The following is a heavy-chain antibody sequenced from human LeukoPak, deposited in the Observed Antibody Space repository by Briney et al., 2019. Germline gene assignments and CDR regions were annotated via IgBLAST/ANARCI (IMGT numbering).Heavy chain of an antibody. Sequence: ASVKVSXKASGGTFSSYAISWVRQAPGQGLEWMGRIIPIFGTAKYAQKFQGRVTITTDESTSTAYMELSSLRSEDTAVYYCAREGSRGGGQQLALDYWGQGTLVTVSS. V-gene: IGHV1-69*05. J-gene: IGHJ4*02. D-gene: IGHD6-13*01. CDR1: GGTFSSYA. CDR3: AREGSRGGGQQLALDY. CDR2: IIPIFGTA.